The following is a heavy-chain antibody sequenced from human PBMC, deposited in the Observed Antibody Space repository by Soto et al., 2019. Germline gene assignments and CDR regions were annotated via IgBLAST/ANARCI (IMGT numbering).Heavy chain of an antibody. J-gene: IGHJ4*02. CDR2: LNGGVDGT. D-gene: IGHD2-21*01. Sequence: QVRLIQSGPEMMQPGASVRVSCKASGFTALSYAFHWVRQAPGQGPEWLGWLNGGVDGTSYSQRFQGRVTISRDTSTNTVYLEVTSLTSEDTAVYYCAREVKGVTSCAYWGQGTLVTVSS. CDR3: AREVKGVTSCAY. V-gene: IGHV1-3*01. CDR1: GFTALSYA.